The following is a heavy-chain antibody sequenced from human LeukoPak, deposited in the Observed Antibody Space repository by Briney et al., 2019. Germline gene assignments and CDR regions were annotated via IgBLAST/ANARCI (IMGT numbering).Heavy chain of an antibody. CDR2: IYSGGST. Sequence: GGSLRLSCAASGFTVSSNYMTWVRQAPGKGLEWASVIYSGGSTYYADSVKGRFTISRDNSKNTLYLQMNNLRAEDTAVYYCATDRGYCSGGRCLSYYHGMDVWGQGTTVTVSS. V-gene: IGHV3-66*01. CDR3: ATDRGYCSGGRCLSYYHGMDV. J-gene: IGHJ6*02. CDR1: GFTVSSNY. D-gene: IGHD2-15*01.